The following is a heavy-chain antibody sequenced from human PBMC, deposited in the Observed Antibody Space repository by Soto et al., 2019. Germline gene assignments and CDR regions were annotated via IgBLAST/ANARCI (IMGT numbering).Heavy chain of an antibody. Sequence: QVQLVQSGAEVKKPGSSVKVSCKASGVTFSRQDMRWVRQAPGQGVEWMGGIIPIFGTPQYAEKFQDRVTITADESTSTAYMELSSLTSEDTAVYYSATNEGRDGYSFDYWGQGTLVTVSS. J-gene: IGHJ4*02. D-gene: IGHD5-12*01. V-gene: IGHV1-69*01. CDR2: IIPIFGTP. CDR3: ATNEGRDGYSFDY. CDR1: GVTFSRQD.